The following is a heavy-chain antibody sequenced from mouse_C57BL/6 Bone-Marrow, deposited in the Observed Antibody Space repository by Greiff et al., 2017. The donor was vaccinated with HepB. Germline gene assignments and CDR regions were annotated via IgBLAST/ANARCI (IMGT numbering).Heavy chain of an antibody. J-gene: IGHJ2*01. V-gene: IGHV1-55*01. CDR1: GYTFTSYW. Sequence: QVQLQQPGAELVKPGASVKMSCKASGYTFTSYWITWVKQRPAQGLEWIGDIYPGSGSTNYNEKFKSKATLTVDTSASTAYMQLSSLTSEDSAVYYCARREQYYFDYWGQGTTLTVSS. CDR3: ARREQYYFDY. CDR2: IYPGSGST.